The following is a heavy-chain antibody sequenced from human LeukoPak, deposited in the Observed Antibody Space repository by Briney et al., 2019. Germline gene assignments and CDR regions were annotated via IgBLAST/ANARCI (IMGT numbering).Heavy chain of an antibody. Sequence: SETLSLTCTVSGGSISSYYWSWIQQPPGKGLEWIGYIYYSGSTYYNPSLKSRVTISVDTSKNQFSLKLSSVTAADTAVYFCARDDRGYCTNGVCRDWFDPWGQGILVTVSS. CDR3: ARDDRGYCTNGVCRDWFDP. J-gene: IGHJ5*02. CDR1: GGSISSYY. D-gene: IGHD2-8*01. V-gene: IGHV4-59*12. CDR2: IYYSGST.